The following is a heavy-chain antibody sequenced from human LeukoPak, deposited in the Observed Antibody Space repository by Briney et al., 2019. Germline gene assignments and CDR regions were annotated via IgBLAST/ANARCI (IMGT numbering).Heavy chain of an antibody. D-gene: IGHD2-2*01. Sequence: SETLSLTCVVSGYSINSGYYWGWIRQPPGKGLEWIGSMYYSGTTYYNSSLKSRVTISIDTSKNQFSLKLSSVTAADTAMYYCATSTSWSYFDYWGQGTPVTVSS. CDR3: ATSTSWSYFDY. CDR1: GYSINSGYY. V-gene: IGHV4-38-2*01. J-gene: IGHJ4*02. CDR2: MYYSGTT.